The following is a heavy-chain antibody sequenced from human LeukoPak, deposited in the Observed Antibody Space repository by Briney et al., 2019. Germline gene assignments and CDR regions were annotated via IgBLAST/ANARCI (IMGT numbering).Heavy chain of an antibody. V-gene: IGHV3-48*01. Sequence: GGSLRLSCAASGFTFSSYSMNWVRQAPGKGLEWVSYISSSGSTIYYADSVKGRFTISRDKSKNTLYLQMNSLRAEDTAVYYCAKDSNGARFDPWGQGTLVTVSS. J-gene: IGHJ5*02. D-gene: IGHD2-8*01. CDR2: ISSSGSTI. CDR1: GFTFSSYS. CDR3: AKDSNGARFDP.